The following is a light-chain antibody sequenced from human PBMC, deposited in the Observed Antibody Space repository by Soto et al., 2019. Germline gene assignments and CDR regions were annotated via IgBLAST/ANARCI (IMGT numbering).Light chain of an antibody. CDR1: QSVVTY. J-gene: IGKJ4*01. CDR3: QQRSTWPLT. CDR2: AAS. Sequence: EIVLTQSPATLSLSAGERATLSCRASQSVVTYLAWYQHKPGQAPRLLIYAASNRATGIPARFSGSGSGTDFTLSISSLEPEDFAVYYCQQRSTWPLTFGGGTKVEIK. V-gene: IGKV3-11*01.